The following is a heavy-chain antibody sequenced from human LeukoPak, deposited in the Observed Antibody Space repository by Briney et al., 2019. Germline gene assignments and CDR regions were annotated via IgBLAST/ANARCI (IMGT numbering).Heavy chain of an antibody. Sequence: SGTLSLTCTVSGDSISNYYWNWIRQPPGKGLEWIGYISYSGSTNSNPSLKSRVTMSVDTSKNQFSLNLSSLTAADTAVYYCARRVLMSSTGVPDTWLDPWGQGTLVTVSS. CDR1: GDSISNYY. CDR2: ISYSGST. J-gene: IGHJ5*02. D-gene: IGHD2-8*01. CDR3: ARRVLMSSTGVPDTWLDP. V-gene: IGHV4-59*12.